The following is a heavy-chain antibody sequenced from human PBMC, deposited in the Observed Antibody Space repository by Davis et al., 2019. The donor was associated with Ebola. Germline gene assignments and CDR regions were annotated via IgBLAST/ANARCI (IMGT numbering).Heavy chain of an antibody. CDR3: ARGIYGSGSFTYYYYYMDV. J-gene: IGHJ6*03. CDR1: GGSFRGYY. CDR2: IYYSGST. Sequence: PSETLSLTCAVYGGSFRGYYWSWIRQPPGKGLEWIGYIYYSGSTYYNPSLKSRVTISVDTSKNQFSLKLSSVTAADTAVYYCARGIYGSGSFTYYYYYMDVWGKGTTVTVSS. D-gene: IGHD3-10*01. V-gene: IGHV4-59*01.